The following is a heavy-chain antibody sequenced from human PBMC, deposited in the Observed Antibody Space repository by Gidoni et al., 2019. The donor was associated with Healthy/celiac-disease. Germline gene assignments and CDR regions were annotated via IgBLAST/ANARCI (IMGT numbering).Heavy chain of an antibody. D-gene: IGHD4-17*01. J-gene: IGHJ6*02. CDR2: ISWNSGSI. V-gene: IGHV3-9*01. Sequence: EVQLVDSGGGLVQPGSSLGLSCAASGFPFDYYAMHWVRQAPGQGLEGGSGISWNSGSIGYEDSVKGRFTISRDNDKNSLYLQMNSLRAEDTAWYYCVLTVTRDYYYYGMDVWGQGTTVTVSS. CDR3: VLTVTRDYYYYGMDV. CDR1: GFPFDYYA.